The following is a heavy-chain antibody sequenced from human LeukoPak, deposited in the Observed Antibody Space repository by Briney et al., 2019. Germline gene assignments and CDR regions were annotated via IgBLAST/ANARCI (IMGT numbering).Heavy chain of an antibody. J-gene: IGHJ4*02. CDR2: IRSKAYGGTT. CDR1: GFTFSSYS. D-gene: IGHD3-3*01. Sequence: PGGSLRLSCAASGFTFSSYSMNWVRQAPGKGLEWVGFIRSKAYGGTTEYAASVKGRFTISRDDSKSIACLQMNSLKTEDTAVYYCTRDSYPYYDFWSGSQVPSYWGQGTLVTVSS. V-gene: IGHV3-49*04. CDR3: TRDSYPYYDFWSGSQVPSY.